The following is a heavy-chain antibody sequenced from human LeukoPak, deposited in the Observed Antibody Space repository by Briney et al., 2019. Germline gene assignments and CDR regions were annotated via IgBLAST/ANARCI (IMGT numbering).Heavy chain of an antibody. CDR1: GFTFSAYG. J-gene: IGHJ5*02. V-gene: IGHV3-30*18. CDR2: ISYDGSNK. Sequence: PGGSLRLSCAASGFTFSAYGMHWVRQAPGKGLEWVAVISYDGSNKYYADSVKGRFTISRDNSKNTLYLQMNSLRAEDTAVYYCAKDSREYSSGWYSWFDPWGQGTLVTVSS. D-gene: IGHD6-19*01. CDR3: AKDSREYSSGWYSWFDP.